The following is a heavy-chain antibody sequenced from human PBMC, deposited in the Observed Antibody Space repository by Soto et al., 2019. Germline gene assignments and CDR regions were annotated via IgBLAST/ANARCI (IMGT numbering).Heavy chain of an antibody. V-gene: IGHV4-38-2*01. CDR3: ARTFDYYGMDV. CDR1: GYSIGSGYY. Sequence: SETLSLTCAVSGYSIGSGYYWAWTRQSPGKGLEWIGSIYHAGSAYYNPSLNGRVALSMDTSKNHFSLKLTSVTAADTAVYYCARTFDYYGMDVWGQGTTVTVSS. J-gene: IGHJ6*02. CDR2: IYHAGSA.